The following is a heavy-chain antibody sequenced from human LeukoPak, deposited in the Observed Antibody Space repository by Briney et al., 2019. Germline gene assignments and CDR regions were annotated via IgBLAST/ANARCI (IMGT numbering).Heavy chain of an antibody. CDR1: CGSISSSC. V-gene: IGHV4-59*10. D-gene: IGHD3-10*01. Sequence: PAQSLSLTCPVYCGSISSSCWGWVRLPAGGWRESIRRIYAGGDHNTHPPLRGRSTSPVETPKNLFALKLSSVTAADTAVYYFARRGVATAIDYWGQGTLVTVSS. CDR3: ARRGVATAIDY. J-gene: IGHJ4*02. CDR2: IYAGGDH.